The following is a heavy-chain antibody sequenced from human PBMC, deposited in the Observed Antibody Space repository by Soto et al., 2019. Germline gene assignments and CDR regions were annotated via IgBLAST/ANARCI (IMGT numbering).Heavy chain of an antibody. Sequence: SETLSLTCAVSGGSINSNKWWTWVRQPPGKELEWIGEIHPSGRANYKPSLKSRVTMSVDKSKNQFSLKVNSVTAADTAVYYWARRGDWRLDYWGQGTLVTVSS. D-gene: IGHD2-8*02. CDR3: ARRGDWRLDY. V-gene: IGHV4-4*02. J-gene: IGHJ4*02. CDR2: IHPSGRA. CDR1: GGSINSNKW.